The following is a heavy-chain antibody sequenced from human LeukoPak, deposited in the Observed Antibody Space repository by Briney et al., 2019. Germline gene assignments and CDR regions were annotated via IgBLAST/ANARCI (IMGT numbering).Heavy chain of an antibody. J-gene: IGHJ4*02. Sequence: GGSLRLSCAASGFTFSSYAMHWVRQAPGKGLEWVAVISYDGSNKYYADSVKGRFTISRDNSKNTLYLQMNSLRAEDTAVYYCARDFSPSPTTVTELFDYWGQGTLVTVSS. D-gene: IGHD4-17*01. V-gene: IGHV3-30-3*01. CDR3: ARDFSPSPTTVTELFDY. CDR1: GFTFSSYA. CDR2: ISYDGSNK.